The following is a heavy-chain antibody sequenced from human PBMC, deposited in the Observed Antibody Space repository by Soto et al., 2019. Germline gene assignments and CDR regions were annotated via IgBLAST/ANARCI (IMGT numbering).Heavy chain of an antibody. D-gene: IGHD3-3*01. CDR1: GFTFSSYA. CDR2: ISYDGSNK. J-gene: IGHJ6*02. Sequence: GESLKISCAASGFTFSSYAMHWVRQAPGKGLEWVAVISYDGSNKYYADSVKGRFTISRDNSKNTLYLQMNSLRAEDTAVYYCASGVGFGDVWGQGTTVTVSS. V-gene: IGHV3-30-3*01. CDR3: ASGVGFGDV.